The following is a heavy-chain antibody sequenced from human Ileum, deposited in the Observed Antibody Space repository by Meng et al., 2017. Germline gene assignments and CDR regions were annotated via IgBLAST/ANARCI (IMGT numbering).Heavy chain of an antibody. CDR1: GFTFSSYS. Sequence: EVQRVGRGGGLVKPGGSLCISCAASGFTFSSYSMNWVRQAPGKGLEWVSFITGTSSYIYYADSVKGRFTISRDNAKNSLYLQMNSLRAEDTAVYFCVLMNTFTHPGEDWGQGTLVTVSS. J-gene: IGHJ4*02. D-gene: IGHD3-16*01. V-gene: IGHV3-21*01. CDR2: ITGTSSYI. CDR3: VLMNTFTHPGED.